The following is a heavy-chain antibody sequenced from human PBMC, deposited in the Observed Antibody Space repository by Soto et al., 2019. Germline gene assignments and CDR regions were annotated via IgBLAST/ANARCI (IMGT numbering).Heavy chain of an antibody. CDR3: ARDGSSPASFLNYYYYYGMDV. J-gene: IGHJ6*02. CDR2: IYYSGST. Sequence: PSETLSLTCTVSGGSISSYYWSWIRQPPGKGLECIGYIYYSGSTNYNPSLKSRVTISVDTSKNQFSLKLSSVTAADTAVYYCARDGSSPASFLNYYYYYGMDVWGQGTTVTVSS. D-gene: IGHD6-13*01. CDR1: GGSISSYY. V-gene: IGHV4-59*01.